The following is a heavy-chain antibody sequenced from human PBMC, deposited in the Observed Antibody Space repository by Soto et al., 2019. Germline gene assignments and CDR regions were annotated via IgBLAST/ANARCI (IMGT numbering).Heavy chain of an antibody. Sequence: ASVKVSCKASGYTFTSSDVYWVRQATGQGLELMGWMNPNTGNTGYAQKFQGRVTITADKSTSTAYMELSSLRSEDTAVYYCARDLIGYSYVLDYWGQGTLVTVSS. CDR1: GYTFTSSD. CDR3: ARDLIGYSYVLDY. D-gene: IGHD5-18*01. CDR2: MNPNTGNT. V-gene: IGHV1-8*01. J-gene: IGHJ4*02.